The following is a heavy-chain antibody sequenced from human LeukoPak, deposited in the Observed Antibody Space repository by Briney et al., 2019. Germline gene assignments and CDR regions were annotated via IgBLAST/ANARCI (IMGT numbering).Heavy chain of an antibody. Sequence: GGSLRLSSAASGFTVISNYMGWVRQAPGKGLEWVSLFYRGGSTYYADSVTGRFTISRDYSKNSLCLQMNSLRAEDTAVYYFARVRRLGSAFGYWGQGTLVTVSS. CDR3: ARVRRLGSAFGY. V-gene: IGHV3-66*01. CDR1: GFTVISNY. D-gene: IGHD3-10*01. J-gene: IGHJ4*02. CDR2: FYRGGST.